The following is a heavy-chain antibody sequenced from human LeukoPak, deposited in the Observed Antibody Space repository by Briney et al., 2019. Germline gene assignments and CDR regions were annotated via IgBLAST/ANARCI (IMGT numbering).Heavy chain of an antibody. V-gene: IGHV3-23*01. D-gene: IGHD1-1*01. CDR1: GFIFSSHG. CDR2: ISPSGDIT. CDR3: AQDLAYIRFDT. Sequence: GGSLRLSCAASGFIFSSHGMNWVRQAPWKGREGVSGISPSGDITYYADSVKGRFTISRDNSKNTVYLQMDSLRFEDAAVYYCAQDLAYIRFDTWGQGTLVTVSS. J-gene: IGHJ5*02.